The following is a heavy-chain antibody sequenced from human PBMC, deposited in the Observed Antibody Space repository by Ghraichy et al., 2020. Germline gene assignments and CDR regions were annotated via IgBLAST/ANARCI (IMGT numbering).Heavy chain of an antibody. Sequence: LSLTCAASGFTFSDYYMSWIRQAPGKGLEWVSYISSSGSTIYYADSVKGRFTISRDNAKNSLYLQMNSLRAEDTAVYYCARAGYYDFWSGYRQPNWFDPWGQGTLVTVSS. CDR1: GFTFSDYY. D-gene: IGHD3-3*01. CDR2: ISSSGSTI. V-gene: IGHV3-11*01. CDR3: ARAGYYDFWSGYRQPNWFDP. J-gene: IGHJ5*02.